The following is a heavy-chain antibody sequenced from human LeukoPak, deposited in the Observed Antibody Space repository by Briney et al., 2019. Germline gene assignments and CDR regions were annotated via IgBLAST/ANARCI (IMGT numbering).Heavy chain of an antibody. CDR1: GGSISSYY. V-gene: IGHV4-4*07. J-gene: IGHJ4*02. D-gene: IGHD4-17*01. CDR2: IYTGGST. Sequence: SETLSLTCTVSGGSISSYYWSWIRQPAGKGLEWIGRIYTGGSTNYNPSLKSRVTMSVDTSKNQFSLKLSSVTAADTAVYYCAREALWGDYWSDYFDYWGQGTLVTVSS. CDR3: AREALWGDYWSDYFDY.